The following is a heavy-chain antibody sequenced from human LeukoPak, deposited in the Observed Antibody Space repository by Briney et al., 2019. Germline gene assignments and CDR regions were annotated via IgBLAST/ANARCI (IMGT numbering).Heavy chain of an antibody. J-gene: IGHJ4*02. CDR2: IYYSGST. CDR3: ARDTKSNPVYCSGGSCYWRATWGY. Sequence: SETLSLTCTVSGGSISRYYWSWIRQPPGKGLEWIGYIYYSGSTNYNPSLTSRVTISVDTSKNQFSLKLSSVTAADTAVYYCARDTKSNPVYCSGGSCYWRATWGYWGQGTLVTVSS. CDR1: GGSISRYY. V-gene: IGHV4-59*01. D-gene: IGHD2-15*01.